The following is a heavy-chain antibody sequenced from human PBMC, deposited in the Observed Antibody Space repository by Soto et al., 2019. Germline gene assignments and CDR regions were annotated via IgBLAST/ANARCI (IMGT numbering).Heavy chain of an antibody. CDR1: GGSISSGGYY. V-gene: IGHV4-31*03. J-gene: IGHJ6*02. CDR3: ARGRDEYKLGNV. CDR2: IYYSGST. D-gene: IGHD1-1*01. Sequence: QVQLQESGPGLVKPSQTLSLTCTVSGGSISSGGYYWSWIRQHPGKGLEWIGYIYYSGSTYYNPSLKSRVTISVDTSKNQFSLKLTSLTAADTAVYYCARGRDEYKLGNVWGHGTTVTVSS.